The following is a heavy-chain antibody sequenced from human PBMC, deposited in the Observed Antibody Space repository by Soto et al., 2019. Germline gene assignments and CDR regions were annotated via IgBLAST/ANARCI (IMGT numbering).Heavy chain of an antibody. J-gene: IGHJ6*02. CDR3: ARHQYSSSGYQSGYYSYYGMDV. Sequence: GESLKISCKGSGYSFTSYWISWVRQMPGKGLEWMGRIDPSDSYTNYSPSFQGHVTISADKSISTAYLQWSSLKASDTAMYYCARHQYSSSGYQSGYYSYYGMDVWGQGTTVTVSS. V-gene: IGHV5-10-1*01. CDR2: IDPSDSYT. CDR1: GYSFTSYW. D-gene: IGHD6-13*01.